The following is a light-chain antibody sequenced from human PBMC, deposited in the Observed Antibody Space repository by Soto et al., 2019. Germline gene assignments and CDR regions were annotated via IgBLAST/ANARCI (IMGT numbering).Light chain of an antibody. CDR1: SSDVGSYNL. CDR3: CSYADSTTDVV. V-gene: IGLV2-23*01. CDR2: EGS. Sequence: QSALTQPASVSGSTGQSITISCTGTSSDVGSYNLVSWYQQHPGKAPKVMIYEGSKRPSGVSNRFSGSKSGNTASLTISGLQAEDEADYYCCSYADSTTDVVFGGGTKLTV. J-gene: IGLJ2*01.